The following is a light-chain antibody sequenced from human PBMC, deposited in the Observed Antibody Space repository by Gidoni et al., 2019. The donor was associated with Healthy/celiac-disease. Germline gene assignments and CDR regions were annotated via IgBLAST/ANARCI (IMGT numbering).Light chain of an antibody. Sequence: SSELTQPPSVSVPPGQTASITCPGDKLGDKYACWYQQQPGQSPVLVIYQDSKRPSGIPERFSGSNSGNTATLTISGTQAMDEADYYCQAWDSSTVVFGGGTKLTVL. CDR1: KLGDKY. J-gene: IGLJ2*01. CDR2: QDS. V-gene: IGLV3-1*01. CDR3: QAWDSSTVV.